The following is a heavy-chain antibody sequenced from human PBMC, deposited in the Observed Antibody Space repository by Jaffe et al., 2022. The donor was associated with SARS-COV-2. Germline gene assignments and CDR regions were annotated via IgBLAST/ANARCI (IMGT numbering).Heavy chain of an antibody. V-gene: IGHV4-31*03. J-gene: IGHJ6*02. D-gene: IGHD3-10*02. CDR2: IYYSVNL. Sequence: QVQLQESGPGLVKPSQTLSLTCNVSGVSISSAYYWSWIRQHPGKGLEWIGYIYYSVNLYYNPSLKSRVTISVDTSKNQFSLKLSSVTAADTAVYYCARGVPDPIYYYYYGMDVWGQGTTVAVSS. CDR1: GVSISSAYY. CDR3: ARGVPDPIYYYYYGMDV.